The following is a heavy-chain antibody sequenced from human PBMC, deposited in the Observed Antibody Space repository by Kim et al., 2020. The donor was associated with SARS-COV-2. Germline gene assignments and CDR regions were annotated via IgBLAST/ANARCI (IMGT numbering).Heavy chain of an antibody. D-gene: IGHD6-19*01. CDR3: TTDPRYSSGWS. J-gene: IGHJ5*02. Sequence: GGSLRLSCVVSGLTFSNAWMSWVRQAPGKGLEWVGRIKRKTDDGTTDYAAPVKGRFTISRDDSKNTLYLQMNSLKTEDTCVYYCTTDPRYSSGWSWGQGTLVTVSS. CDR1: GLTFSNAW. V-gene: IGHV3-15*01. CDR2: IKRKTDDGTT.